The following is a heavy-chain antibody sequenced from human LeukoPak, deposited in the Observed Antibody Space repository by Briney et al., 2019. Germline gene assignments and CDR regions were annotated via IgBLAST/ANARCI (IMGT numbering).Heavy chain of an antibody. J-gene: IGHJ4*02. V-gene: IGHV1-2*02. Sequence: GASVKVSCEVSGYTFTSYYIHWVRQAPGQGLEWMGWINPNSGGTNYAEKQKFQGRVTMTGDTSITTVYMEPSRLKYDDTAVYYCARVDQLLYKFDYWGQGTLVTVSS. CDR2: INPNSGGT. CDR3: ARVDQLLYKFDY. D-gene: IGHD2-2*02. CDR1: GYTFTSYY.